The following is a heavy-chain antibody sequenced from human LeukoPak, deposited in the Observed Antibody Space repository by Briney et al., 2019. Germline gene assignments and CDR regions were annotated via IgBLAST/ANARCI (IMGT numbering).Heavy chain of an antibody. CDR3: ARDFFDFWSGYSDGYFDH. CDR1: EFNFRNCW. V-gene: IGHV3-7*01. D-gene: IGHD3-3*01. J-gene: IGHJ4*02. CDR2: IKQDGSDK. Sequence: PGGSLRLSCVVSEFNFRNCWMSWVRQTPGKGLEWVANIKQDGSDKYYVDSVKGRFIISRDNAKNSLYLQMNSLRAEDTAVYYCARDFFDFWSGYSDGYFDHWGQGTLVTDSS.